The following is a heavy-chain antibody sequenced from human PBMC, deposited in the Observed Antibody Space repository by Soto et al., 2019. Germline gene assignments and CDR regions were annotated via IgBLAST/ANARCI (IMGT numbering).Heavy chain of an antibody. D-gene: IGHD3-10*01. CDR3: ARDPGTSFYYDYYGMDV. CDR2: IIPVFQTP. CDR1: GYPFMDYS. V-gene: IGHV1-69*01. Sequence: SVKLSCKASGYPFMDYSINWVRQAPGQAPEWMGGIIPVFQTPNYAQNFQGRLTIAADESTATAYMELSSLREDDTAVYYCARDPGTSFYYDYYGMDVWGQGTTVTVSS. J-gene: IGHJ6*02.